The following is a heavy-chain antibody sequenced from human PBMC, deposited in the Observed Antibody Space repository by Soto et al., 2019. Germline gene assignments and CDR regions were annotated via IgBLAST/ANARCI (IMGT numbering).Heavy chain of an antibody. CDR2: ISSSSSTI. Sequence: PGGSLRLSCAASGFTFSTYSMNWVRQAPGKGLEWVSYISSSSSTIFYTDSVKGRFTVSRDNAKNSLYLQMNSTRAEDTAVYYCARFYYDSIGYLPSPDYYYYGMDVWGQGTTVTVSS. CDR3: ARFYYDSIGYLPSPDYYYYGMDV. D-gene: IGHD3-22*01. CDR1: GFTFSTYS. J-gene: IGHJ6*02. V-gene: IGHV3-48*01.